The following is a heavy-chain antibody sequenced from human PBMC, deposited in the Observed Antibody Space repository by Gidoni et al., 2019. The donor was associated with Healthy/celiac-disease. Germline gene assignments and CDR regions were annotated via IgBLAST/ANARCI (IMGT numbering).Heavy chain of an antibody. J-gene: IGHJ4*02. CDR3: ARDKGYCSGGSCLAFDY. V-gene: IGHV1-46*01. D-gene: IGHD2-15*01. CDR2: IKPSGGST. CDR1: GYTFTSYY. Sequence: QVQLVQSGAEVKKPGASVKVSCKASGYTFTSYYMPWVRQAPGQGLEWMGIIKPSGGSTSYAQKFQGRVTMTRDTSTGTVYMELGSLRSEDTAVYYCARDKGYCSGGSCLAFDYWGQGTLVTVSS.